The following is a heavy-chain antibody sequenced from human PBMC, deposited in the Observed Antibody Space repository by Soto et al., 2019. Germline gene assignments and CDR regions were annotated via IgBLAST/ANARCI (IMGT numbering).Heavy chain of an antibody. Sequence: QVHLVQSGAEVKKPGASVKVSCKASSYTFTSYGITCVRQAPGQGLEWMGWISAHNGNTDYAQKLQGRVIVTRDTSTSTAYMELRSLISDDTAVYYCARGRYGEYWGQGALVTVSS. V-gene: IGHV1-18*01. CDR3: ARGRYGEY. D-gene: IGHD3-10*01. J-gene: IGHJ4*02. CDR2: ISAHNGNT. CDR1: SYTFTSYG.